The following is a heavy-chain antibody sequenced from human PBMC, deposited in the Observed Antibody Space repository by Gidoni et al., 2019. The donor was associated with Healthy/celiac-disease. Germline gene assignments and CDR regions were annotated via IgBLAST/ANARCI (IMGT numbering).Heavy chain of an antibody. Sequence: QVQLQQWGAGLLKPSETLSLTSAVYGGSVRGYYWSWIRQPPGKGLEWIGEINHRGSTNYNPSLKSRVTISVDTSKNQFSLKLSSVTAADTAVYYCARDPRDGGNLSVFDLWGRGTLVTVSS. V-gene: IGHV4-34*01. CDR3: ARDPRDGGNLSVFDL. CDR1: GGSVRGYY. D-gene: IGHD2-15*01. CDR2: INHRGST. J-gene: IGHJ2*01.